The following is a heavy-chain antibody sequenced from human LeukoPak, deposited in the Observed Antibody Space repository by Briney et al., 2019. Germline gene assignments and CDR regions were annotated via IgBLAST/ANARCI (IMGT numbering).Heavy chain of an antibody. J-gene: IGHJ4*02. CDR3: ARNGGGSDYGDYGY. V-gene: IGHV3-21*04. D-gene: IGHD4-17*01. CDR2: ITSSGTYI. Sequence: PGGSLRLSCATSGFTFNNYNMNWVRQAPGRALEWVSSITSSGTYIFYADSVKGRFTISRDNAKNSLYLQMNSLGPEDTALYYCARNGGGSDYGDYGYWGQGTLVTVSS. CDR1: GFTFNNYN.